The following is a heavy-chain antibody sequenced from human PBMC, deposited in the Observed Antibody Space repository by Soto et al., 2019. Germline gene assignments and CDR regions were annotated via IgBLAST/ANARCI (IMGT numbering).Heavy chain of an antibody. J-gene: IGHJ5*02. Sequence: PSETLSLTCTVSGGSISSYYWSWIRQPPGKGLEWIGYIYYSGSTNYNPSLKSRVTISVDTSKNQFSLELSSVTAADTAVYYCARLLFGAANWFDPWGQGTLVTVPQ. V-gene: IGHV4-59*01. CDR1: GGSISSYY. D-gene: IGHD3-10*01. CDR2: IYYSGST. CDR3: ARLLFGAANWFDP.